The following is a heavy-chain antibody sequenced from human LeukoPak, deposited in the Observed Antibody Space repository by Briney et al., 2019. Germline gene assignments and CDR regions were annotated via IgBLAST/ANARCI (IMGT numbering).Heavy chain of an antibody. V-gene: IGHV3-48*03. J-gene: IGHJ4*02. CDR3: ARGRVTGDYVRDFDY. CDR1: GFTFSTYE. D-gene: IGHD4-17*01. Sequence: GGSLRLSCAASGFTFSTYEINWVRQAPGKGLEWVSYVSSSGGTILYADSVKGRFTISRDNAKNSLYLQMNSLRAEDTAVYYCARGRVTGDYVRDFDYWGQGTLVTVSS. CDR2: VSSSGGTI.